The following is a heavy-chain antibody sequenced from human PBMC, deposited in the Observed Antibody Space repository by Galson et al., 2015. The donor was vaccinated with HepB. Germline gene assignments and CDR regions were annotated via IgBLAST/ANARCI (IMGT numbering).Heavy chain of an antibody. D-gene: IGHD1-7*01. J-gene: IGHJ6*02. CDR3: ARPARGRISRGYNWNYYDYYYGMDV. CDR2: IYPGDSDT. V-gene: IGHV5-51*03. CDR1: GYSFTSYW. Sequence: QSGAEVKKPGESLKISCKGSGYSFTSYWIGWVRQMPGKGLEWMEIIYPGDSDTRYSPSFQGQVTISADKSISTAYLQWSSLKASDTAMYYCARPARGRISRGYNWNYYDYYYGMDVWGQGTTVTVSS.